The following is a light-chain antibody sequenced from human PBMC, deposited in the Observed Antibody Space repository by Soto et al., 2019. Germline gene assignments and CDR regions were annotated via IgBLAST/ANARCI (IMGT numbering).Light chain of an antibody. Sequence: DIQMTQSPSSLSASVGDRGTITCRASQGISSYLAWYQQKLGKVPKLLISAASTLQSGVPSRFSGSGSGTHFTLTISILQPEDVATYYCQKYSSVITFGQGTRLEIK. CDR3: QKYSSVIT. CDR2: AAS. CDR1: QGISSY. V-gene: IGKV1-27*01. J-gene: IGKJ5*01.